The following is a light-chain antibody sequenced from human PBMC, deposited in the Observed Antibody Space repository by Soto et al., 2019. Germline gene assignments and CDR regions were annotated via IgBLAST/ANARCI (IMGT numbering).Light chain of an antibody. V-gene: IGKV1-5*01. CDR3: QQYHTDWT. Sequence: DIQMTQSPSTLSAFVGDRVPITCRASQRTSGWLAWYQQKPGKAPKLLIFAASTLVRGVPSRFSGRGSGTEFTLTISSLQADDYATFYCQQYHTDWTFGQGTKVDIK. CDR2: AAS. J-gene: IGKJ1*01. CDR1: QRTSGW.